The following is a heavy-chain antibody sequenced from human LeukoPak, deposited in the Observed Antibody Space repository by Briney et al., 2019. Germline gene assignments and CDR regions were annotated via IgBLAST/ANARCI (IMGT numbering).Heavy chain of an antibody. V-gene: IGHV3-48*01. CDR3: SRSGVGGDY. CDR1: GFTFSSYS. CDR2: ISSSSSTI. J-gene: IGHJ4*02. Sequence: PGGSLRLSCAASGFTFSSYSMNWVRQAPGKGLEWVSYISSSSSTIYYADSVKGRFTISRDNAKNSLYLQMNSLGAEDTAVYYCSRSGVGGDYWGQGTLVTVSS. D-gene: IGHD1-26*01.